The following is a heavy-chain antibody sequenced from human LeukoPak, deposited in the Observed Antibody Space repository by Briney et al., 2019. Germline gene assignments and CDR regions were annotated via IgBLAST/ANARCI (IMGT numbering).Heavy chain of an antibody. D-gene: IGHD1-26*01. V-gene: IGHV3-7*01. Sequence: GGSLRLSCVVSGFSISSFWMSWVRQAPGQGLESVATIKQDGSEKYYVDSVKGRFTISRDNAKNSLYLQMNSLRAEDTAVYYCAREWELRVYWGQGTLVTVSS. CDR2: IKQDGSEK. CDR3: AREWELRVY. CDR1: GFSISSFW. J-gene: IGHJ4*02.